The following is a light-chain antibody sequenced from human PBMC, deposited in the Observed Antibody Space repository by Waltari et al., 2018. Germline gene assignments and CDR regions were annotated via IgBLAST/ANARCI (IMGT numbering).Light chain of an antibody. Sequence: DVQMTQSPSTLSASVGDRVTITCRASEDINTWLARYQQKPGKAPKLLISDAASLKSGVPSRFSGSGSGTDFTLTITSMQPDDFATYYCQHYKNFPLTFGGGTNVEV. CDR2: DAA. V-gene: IGKV1-5*01. CDR3: QHYKNFPLT. CDR1: EDINTW. J-gene: IGKJ4*01.